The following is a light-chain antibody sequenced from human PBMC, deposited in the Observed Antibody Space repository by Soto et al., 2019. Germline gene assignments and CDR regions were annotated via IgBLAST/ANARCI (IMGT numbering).Light chain of an antibody. CDR2: DVS. CDR3: FSYAGSPRYV. J-gene: IGLJ1*01. V-gene: IGLV2-11*01. Sequence: QSALTQPRSVSGSLGQSVTISCTGTSSDVGTYNYVSWYQQHPGKAPKVMIYDVSERPSGVPDRVSGSKSGNTASLTISGVQAEAEDDYYCFSYAGSPRYVLGTGTKLTVL. CDR1: SSDVGTYNY.